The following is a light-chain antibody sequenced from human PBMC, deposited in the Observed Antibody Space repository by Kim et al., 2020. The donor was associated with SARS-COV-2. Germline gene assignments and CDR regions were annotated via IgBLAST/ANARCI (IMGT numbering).Light chain of an antibody. V-gene: IGLV2-14*03. CDR1: SNDVGNFDY. CDR3: ISYTTSNTRV. Sequence: QSALTQPASVSGSPGQSITISCTGTSNDVGNFDYVSWHQQHPGKVPKLLIFAVSNRPSGISNRFSASKSGNTASLTISGLQTEDEADYYCISYTTSNTRVFGGGTQLTVL. CDR2: AVS. J-gene: IGLJ2*01.